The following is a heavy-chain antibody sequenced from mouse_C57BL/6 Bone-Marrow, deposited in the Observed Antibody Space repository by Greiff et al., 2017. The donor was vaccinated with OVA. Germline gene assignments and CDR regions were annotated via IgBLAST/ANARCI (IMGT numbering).Heavy chain of an antibody. Sequence: EVQLVESGPELVKPGASVKISCKASGYSFTGYYMNWVKQSPEKSLEWIGEINPSTGGTTYNQKFKAKATLTVDKSSSTAYMQLKSLTSEDSAVYYCARDSNYVGWYFDVWGTGTTVTVSS. CDR2: INPSTGGT. CDR1: GYSFTGYY. D-gene: IGHD2-5*01. V-gene: IGHV1-42*01. CDR3: ARDSNYVGWYFDV. J-gene: IGHJ1*03.